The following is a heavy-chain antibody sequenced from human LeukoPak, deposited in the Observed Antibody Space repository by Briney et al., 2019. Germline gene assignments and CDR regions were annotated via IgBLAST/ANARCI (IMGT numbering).Heavy chain of an antibody. V-gene: IGHV4-59*08. CDR1: GGSISSYY. Sequence: SETLSLTCTVSGGSISSYYWSWIRQPPGKGLEWIGYIYYSGSTNYNPSLKSRVTISVDTSKNQFSLKLSSVTAAGTAVYYCASLNVDTAMPTDYWGQGTLVTVSS. CDR2: IYYSGST. CDR3: ASLNVDTAMPTDY. D-gene: IGHD5-18*01. J-gene: IGHJ4*02.